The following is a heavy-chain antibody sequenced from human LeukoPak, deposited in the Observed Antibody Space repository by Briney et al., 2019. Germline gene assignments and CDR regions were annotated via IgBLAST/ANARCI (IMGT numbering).Heavy chain of an antibody. V-gene: IGHV1-69*06. D-gene: IGHD1-26*01. CDR3: AREDDTGRYMGDDAFDI. Sequence: SVKVSCKASGGTFSSYAISWVRQAPGQGLEWMGGITPMSDTANYPQKFRGGLTITADIPTSTVYMELSSLRSEDTAVYHCAREDDTGRYMGDDAFDIWGQGTMVTVSS. CDR1: GGTFSSYA. CDR2: ITPMSDTA. J-gene: IGHJ3*02.